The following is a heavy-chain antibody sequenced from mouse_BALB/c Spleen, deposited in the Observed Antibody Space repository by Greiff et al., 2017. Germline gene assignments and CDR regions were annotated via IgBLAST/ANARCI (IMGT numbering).Heavy chain of an antibody. CDR3: PSYGNYGAY. V-gene: IGHV1-14*01. CDR2: INPYNDGT. D-gene: IGHD2-1*01. Sequence: VQLKESGPELVKPGASVKMSCKASGYTFTSYVMHWVKQKPGQGLEWIGYINPYNDGTKYNEKFKGKATLTSDKSSSTAYMELSSLTSEDSAVYYCPSYGNYGAYWGQGTLVTVSA. CDR1: GYTFTSYV. J-gene: IGHJ3*01.